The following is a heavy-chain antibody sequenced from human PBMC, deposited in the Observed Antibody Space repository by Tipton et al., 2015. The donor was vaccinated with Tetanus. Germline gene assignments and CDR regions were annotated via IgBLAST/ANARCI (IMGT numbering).Heavy chain of an antibody. CDR2: IYSGGST. D-gene: IGHD6-13*01. CDR3: ARGKGHSSSWKYYYYGMDV. J-gene: IGHJ6*02. V-gene: IGHV3-53*01. CDR1: GFTVSSNY. Sequence: SLRLSCAASGFTVSSNYMSWVRQAPGKGLERVSVIYSGGSTYYADSVKGRFTISRDNSKNTLYLQMNSLRAEDTAVYYCARGKGHSSSWKYYYYGMDVWGQGTTVTVSS.